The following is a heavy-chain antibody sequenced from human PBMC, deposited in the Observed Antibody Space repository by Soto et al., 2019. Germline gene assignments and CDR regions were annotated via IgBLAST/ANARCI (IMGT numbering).Heavy chain of an antibody. CDR3: SAYCSSSNCRASDDY. CDR2: IIPLFGTA. Sequence: VKVSCKPSGGIFTNYAFTWVRQAPGQRLEWMGGIIPLFGTANYAQSFQGRVTITADKSTTTVYLEVNSLRSEDTALYYCSAYCSSSNCRASDDYWGQGTLVTVSS. D-gene: IGHD2-2*01. J-gene: IGHJ4*02. CDR1: GGIFTNYA. V-gene: IGHV1-69*06.